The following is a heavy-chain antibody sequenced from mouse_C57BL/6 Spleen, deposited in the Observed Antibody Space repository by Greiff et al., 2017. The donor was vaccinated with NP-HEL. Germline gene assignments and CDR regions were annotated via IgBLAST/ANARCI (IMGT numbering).Heavy chain of an antibody. CDR3: ARSVGYYYGSSPLAMDY. CDR2: IYPGDGDT. V-gene: IGHV1-82*01. Sequence: QVQLQQSGPELVKPGASVKISCKASGYAFSSSWMNWVKQRPGKGLEWIGRIYPGDGDTNYNGKFKGKATLTADKSSSTAYMQLSSLTSEDSAVYFCARSVGYYYGSSPLAMDYWGQGTSVTVSS. J-gene: IGHJ4*01. CDR1: GYAFSSSW. D-gene: IGHD1-1*01.